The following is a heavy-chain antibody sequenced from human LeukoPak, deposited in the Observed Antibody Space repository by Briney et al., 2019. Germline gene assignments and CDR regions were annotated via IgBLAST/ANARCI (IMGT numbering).Heavy chain of an antibody. CDR1: GFTFDDYA. D-gene: IGHD3-22*01. CDR2: ISWDGGST. V-gene: IGHV3-43D*03. Sequence: GGSLRLSCAASGFTFDDYAMHWVRQAPGKGLEWVSLISWDGGSTYYADSVKGRFTISRDNSKNSLYLQINSLRAEDTAFYYCAKDTDVSGYSFDYWGQGTLVTVSS. J-gene: IGHJ4*02. CDR3: AKDTDVSGYSFDY.